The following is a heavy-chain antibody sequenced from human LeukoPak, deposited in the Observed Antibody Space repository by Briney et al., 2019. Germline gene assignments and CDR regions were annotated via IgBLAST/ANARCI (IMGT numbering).Heavy chain of an antibody. CDR3: ARASFSHYYDSSGYWLTHDYFDY. J-gene: IGHJ4*02. D-gene: IGHD3-22*01. Sequence: GGSLRLSCAASGFTFSSYDMSWVRQAPGKGLEWVSYISSSGSTIYYADSVKGRFTISRDNAKNSLYLQMNSLRAEDTAVYYCARASFSHYYDSSGYWLTHDYFDYWGQGTLVTVSS. CDR1: GFTFSSYD. V-gene: IGHV3-11*01. CDR2: ISSSGSTI.